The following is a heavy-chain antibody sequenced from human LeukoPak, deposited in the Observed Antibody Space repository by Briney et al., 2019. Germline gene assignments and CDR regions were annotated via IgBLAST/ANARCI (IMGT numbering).Heavy chain of an antibody. CDR1: GYTFTGYY. D-gene: IGHD3-16*02. Sequence: ASVTVSCTASGYTFTGYYMHWVRQAPGQGLEWMGRINPNSGGTNYAQKFQGRVTMTRDTSISTAYMELSRLRSDDTAVYYCASSGEHYDYVWGSYRSIYFDYWGQGTLVTVSS. CDR3: ASSGEHYDYVWGSYRSIYFDY. V-gene: IGHV1-2*06. J-gene: IGHJ4*02. CDR2: INPNSGGT.